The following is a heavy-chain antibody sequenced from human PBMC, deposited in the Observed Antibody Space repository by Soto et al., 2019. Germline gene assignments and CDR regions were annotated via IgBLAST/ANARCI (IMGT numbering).Heavy chain of an antibody. J-gene: IGHJ6*03. CDR2: INHSGST. Sequence: SETLSLTCAVYGGSFSGYYWSWIRQPPGKGLEWIGEINHSGSTNYNPSLKSRVTISVDTSKNQFSLKLSSVTAADTAVYYCARSSTPYYYYYMDVWGKGTTVTVSS. CDR1: GGSFSGYY. CDR3: ARSSTPYYYYYMDV. V-gene: IGHV4-34*01.